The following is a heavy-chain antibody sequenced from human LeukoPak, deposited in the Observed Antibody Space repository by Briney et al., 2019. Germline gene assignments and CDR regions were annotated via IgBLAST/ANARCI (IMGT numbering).Heavy chain of an antibody. V-gene: IGHV4-34*01. Sequence: KPSETLSLTCAVYGGSFSGYYWSWIRQPPGKGLEWIGEINHSGSTNYNPSLKSRVTISVDTSKNQFSLKLSSVTAADTAVYYCAKDLPEGHFYYGMDVWGQGITVTVSS. CDR3: AKDLPEGHFYYGMDV. CDR2: INHSGST. CDR1: GGSFSGYY. J-gene: IGHJ6*02. D-gene: IGHD2/OR15-2a*01.